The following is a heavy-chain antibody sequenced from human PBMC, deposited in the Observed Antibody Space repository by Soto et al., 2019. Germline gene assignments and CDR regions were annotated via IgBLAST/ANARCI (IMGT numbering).Heavy chain of an antibody. D-gene: IGHD6-13*01. V-gene: IGHV1-18*01. Sequence: ASVKVSCKASGYTFTSYGISWVRQAPGQGLEWMGWISAYNGNTNYAQKLQGRVTMTTDTSTSTAYMELRSLRSNHTAVYYCARATYSSRWYFGTPAVQACFDYWGQGTLVTVSS. CDR3: ARATYSSRWYFGTPAVQACFDY. J-gene: IGHJ4*02. CDR2: ISAYNGNT. CDR1: GYTFTSYG.